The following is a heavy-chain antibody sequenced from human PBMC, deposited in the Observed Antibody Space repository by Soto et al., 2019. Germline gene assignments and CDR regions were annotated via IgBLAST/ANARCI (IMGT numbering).Heavy chain of an antibody. D-gene: IGHD2-21*01. CDR3: ARAGLTYHYYYYCMDV. Sequence: ASVKVSCKASGYTFTGYYMHWVRQAPGQGLEWMGWINPNSGGTNYAQKFQGWVTMTRDTSISTAYMELSRLRSDDTAVYYCARAGLTYHYYYYCMDVWGQGTTVTVSS. CDR1: GYTFTGYY. V-gene: IGHV1-2*04. J-gene: IGHJ6*02. CDR2: INPNSGGT.